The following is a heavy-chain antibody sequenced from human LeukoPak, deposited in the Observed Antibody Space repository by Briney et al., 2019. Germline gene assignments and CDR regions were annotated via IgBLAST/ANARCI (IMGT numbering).Heavy chain of an antibody. CDR1: GFTFSSYG. D-gene: IGHD3-10*01. V-gene: IGHV3-66*01. Sequence: GGSLRLSCAASGFTFSSYGMSWVRQAPGKGLEWVSVIYSGGSTYYADSVKGRFTISRDNSKNTLYLQMNSLRAEDTAVYYCARDKTTMVRGVIITNDAFDIWGQGTMVTVSS. CDR2: IYSGGST. J-gene: IGHJ3*02. CDR3: ARDKTTMVRGVIITNDAFDI.